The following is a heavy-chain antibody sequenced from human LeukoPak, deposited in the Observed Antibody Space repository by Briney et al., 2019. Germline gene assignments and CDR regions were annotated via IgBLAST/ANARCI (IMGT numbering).Heavy chain of an antibody. CDR3: ASLSIAARKYYYYYMDV. CDR2: ISSSSSYI. D-gene: IGHD6-6*01. CDR1: GFTFSSYS. Sequence: GGSLRLSCAASGFTFSSYSMNWVRQAPGKGLEWVSSISSSSSYIYYADSVKGRFTISRDNAKNSLYLQMNSLRAEDTAVYYCASLSIAARKYYYYYMDVWGKGTTVTISS. V-gene: IGHV3-21*01. J-gene: IGHJ6*03.